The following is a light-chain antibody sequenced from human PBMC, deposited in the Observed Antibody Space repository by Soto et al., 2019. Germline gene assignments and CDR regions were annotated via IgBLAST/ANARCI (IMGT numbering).Light chain of an antibody. CDR1: SSVVGSYNL. CDR3: SSYAGSSTHVV. V-gene: IGLV2-23*01. J-gene: IGLJ2*01. Sequence: QLVLTQPASVSGSPGQSITISCTGISSVVGSYNLVSWYQQHPGKAPKVMIYEGSKRPSGVSNRFSGSRPGNTASLTISGLQAEDEAHYYCSSYAGSSTHVVFGGGTKLTVL. CDR2: EGS.